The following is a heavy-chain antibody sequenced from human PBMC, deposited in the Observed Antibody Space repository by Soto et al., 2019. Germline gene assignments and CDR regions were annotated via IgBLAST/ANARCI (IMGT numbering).Heavy chain of an antibody. Sequence: ASVKVSCKASGYTFTGYYMHWVRQAPGQGLEWMGWINPNSGGTNYAQKFQGWVTMTRDTSISTAYMELSRLRSDDTAVYYCASSYSSSWGVYYYYGMDVWGQGTTVTVS. V-gene: IGHV1-2*04. D-gene: IGHD6-6*01. J-gene: IGHJ6*02. CDR1: GYTFTGYY. CDR2: INPNSGGT. CDR3: ASSYSSSWGVYYYYGMDV.